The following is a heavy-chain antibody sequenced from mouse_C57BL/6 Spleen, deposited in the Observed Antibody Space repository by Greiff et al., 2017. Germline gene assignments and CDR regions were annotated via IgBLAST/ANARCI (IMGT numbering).Heavy chain of an antibody. D-gene: IGHD1-1*01. V-gene: IGHV1-9*01. Sequence: QVQLKQSGAELMKPGASVKLSCKATGYKFTGYWLAWVKQRPGHGLDWIGEILPGSGSTNYNEKVKGKAPFTADTSSNTAYMQLSSLTTEDAAIYYCSRGYYYGSRYFDVWGTGTTVTVSS. CDR1: GYKFTGYW. CDR3: SRGYYYGSRYFDV. J-gene: IGHJ1*03. CDR2: ILPGSGST.